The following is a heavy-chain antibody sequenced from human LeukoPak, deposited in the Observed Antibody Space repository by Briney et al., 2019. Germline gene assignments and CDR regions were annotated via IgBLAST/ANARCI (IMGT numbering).Heavy chain of an antibody. CDR2: ISGESKYI. Sequence: GGSLRLSCAAAGSTFSSSSMNSVRQTPGKGLEWVSSISGESKYIYYADSVTGRFTISRDNAKNSLYLQMNSLRAEDTAVYYCARGAVFQGNYDYWGQGTQVTVSS. CDR1: GSTFSSSS. D-gene: IGHD3-10*01. J-gene: IGHJ4*02. V-gene: IGHV3-21*01. CDR3: ARGAVFQGNYDY.